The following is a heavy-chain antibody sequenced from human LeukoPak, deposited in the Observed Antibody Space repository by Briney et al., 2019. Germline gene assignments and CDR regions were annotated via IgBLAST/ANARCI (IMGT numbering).Heavy chain of an antibody. V-gene: IGHV1-46*01. D-gene: IGHD7-27*01. CDR2: INPSGGSR. Sequence: GASVKVSCKASGYTFTSYYMHWVRQAPGQGLEWMGIINPSGGSRSYAQKFQGRVTITRDMSTSTVYMELSSLRSEDTAVYYCARGVGNAFDIWGQGTMVTVSS. CDR3: ARGVGNAFDI. CDR1: GYTFTSYY. J-gene: IGHJ3*02.